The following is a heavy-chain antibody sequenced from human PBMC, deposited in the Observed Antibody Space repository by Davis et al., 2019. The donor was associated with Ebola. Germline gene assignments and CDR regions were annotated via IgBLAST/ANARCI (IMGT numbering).Heavy chain of an antibody. D-gene: IGHD6-19*01. CDR2: TSPGGDYI. V-gene: IGHV3-23*01. Sequence: GESLQISCAASGFTFSSNVMSWVRQAPGKGLEWVSTTSPGGDYIYYADSVRGRFTTSRDNSKNTLYLQMNSLRGEDTGIYYCAKRGIAVIGTDYWGQGTLVTVSS. CDR1: GFTFSSNV. J-gene: IGHJ4*02. CDR3: AKRGIAVIGTDY.